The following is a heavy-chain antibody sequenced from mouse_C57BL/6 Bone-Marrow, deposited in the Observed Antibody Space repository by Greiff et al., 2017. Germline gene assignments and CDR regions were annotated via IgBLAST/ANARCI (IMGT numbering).Heavy chain of an antibody. CDR3: ARDDYAARDY. V-gene: IGHV5-6*01. J-gene: IGHJ4*01. CDR2: ISSGGSYT. CDR1: GFTFSSYG. Sequence: EVKLMESGGDLVKPGGSLKLSCAASGFTFSSYGMSWVRQTPDKRLEWVATISSGGSYTYYPDSVKGRFTISRDNAKNTLYLQMSSLKSEDTAMYCCARDDYAARDYWGQGTAVTVSA.